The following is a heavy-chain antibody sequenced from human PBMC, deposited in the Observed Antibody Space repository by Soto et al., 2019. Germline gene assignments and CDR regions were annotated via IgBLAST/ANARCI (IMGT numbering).Heavy chain of an antibody. CDR1: GGSINRYY. CDR3: ARSPSYYYYYMDV. J-gene: IGHJ6*03. Sequence: SETLSLTCTVSGGSINRYYWSWIRQPPGKGLEWIGYVYYSGSTDYNPSLKSRVTISVDTSKNQFSLKVSSVTAADTAVYYCARSPSYYYYYMDVWGKGTTVTVSS. CDR2: VYYSGST. V-gene: IGHV4-59*08.